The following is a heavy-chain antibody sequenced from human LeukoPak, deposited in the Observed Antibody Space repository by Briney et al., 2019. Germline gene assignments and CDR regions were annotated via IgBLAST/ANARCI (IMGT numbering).Heavy chain of an antibody. Sequence: GESLRLSCAASGFTFSKYAMSWVRQAPGKGLEWVSGINAAAGTDYSESVKGRFTISRDNFNNMLSLQTNSLRAEDTALYYCAKDGRTSSPKWGQGILVTVSS. V-gene: IGHV3-23*01. CDR1: GFTFSKYA. D-gene: IGHD1-26*01. CDR3: AKDGRTSSPK. CDR2: INAAAGT. J-gene: IGHJ4*02.